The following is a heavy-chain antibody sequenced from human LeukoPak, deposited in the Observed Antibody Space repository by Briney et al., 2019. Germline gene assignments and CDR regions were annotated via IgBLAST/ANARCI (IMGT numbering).Heavy chain of an antibody. D-gene: IGHD3-22*01. J-gene: IGHJ4*02. CDR2: IIPIFGTA. CDR1: GGTFSSYA. V-gene: IGHV1-69*05. Sequence: SVKVSCKASGGTFSSYAMSWVRQAPGQGLEWMGRIIPIFGTAKYAQKFQGRVTITTDECTRTAYMEMRSLRSEDTGVYYCARSTMYYYDSSGRADYWGQGTLVTVSS. CDR3: ARSTMYYYDSSGRADY.